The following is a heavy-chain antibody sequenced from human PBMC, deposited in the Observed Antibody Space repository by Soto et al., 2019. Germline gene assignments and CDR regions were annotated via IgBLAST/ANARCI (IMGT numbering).Heavy chain of an antibody. CDR2: ISSSSSII. CDR1: GFTFRTYT. J-gene: IGHJ4*02. V-gene: IGHV3-21*01. CDR3: VRDQLVATMPFDY. D-gene: IGHD5-12*01. Sequence: PGGSLRLSCAASGFTFRTYTMNWVRQAPGKGLEWVSSISSSSSIIYYAESVKGRFTISRDNAKNSLYLHMNSLRAEDTSVYYCVRDQLVATMPFDYGGQGPRVTAPS.